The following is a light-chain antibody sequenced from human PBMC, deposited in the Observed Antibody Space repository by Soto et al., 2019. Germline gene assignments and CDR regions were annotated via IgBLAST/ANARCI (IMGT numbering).Light chain of an antibody. V-gene: IGKV1-39*01. CDR1: QGISSY. CDR3: QQSYSTLPT. Sequence: DIQMTQSPSSLSASVGDRVTITCRASQGISSYLAWYQQKPGKVPKLLIYAASTLQRGVPSRFSGSGSGTDFTLTISSLQPEDFATYYCQQSYSTLPTFGQGTKVEIK. CDR2: AAS. J-gene: IGKJ1*01.